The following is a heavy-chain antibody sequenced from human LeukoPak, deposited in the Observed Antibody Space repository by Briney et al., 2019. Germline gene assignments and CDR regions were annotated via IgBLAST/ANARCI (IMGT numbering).Heavy chain of an antibody. Sequence: ASVKVSCKASGYTFTSYGISWVRQAPGQGLEWMGWISAYNGNTNYAQKFQGRVTMTRDTSTSTVYMELSSLRSEDTAVYYCARQSYSPHWFDPWGQGTLITVCS. CDR1: GYTFTSYG. J-gene: IGHJ5*02. V-gene: IGHV1-18*01. D-gene: IGHD1-26*01. CDR2: ISAYNGNT. CDR3: ARQSYSPHWFDP.